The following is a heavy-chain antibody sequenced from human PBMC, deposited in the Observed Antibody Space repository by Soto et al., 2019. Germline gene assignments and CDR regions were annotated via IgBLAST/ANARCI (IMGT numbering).Heavy chain of an antibody. D-gene: IGHD5-12*01. CDR1: GGTFSSYA. CDR2: IIPIFGTA. V-gene: IGHV1-69*06. J-gene: IGHJ4*02. Sequence: SVKVSCKASGGTFSSYAISWVRQAPGQGLEWMGGIIPIFGTANYAQKFQGRVTITADKSTSTAYMELSSLRSEDTAVYYCARVTSDIVGYFDYWGQGTLVTVSS. CDR3: ARVTSDIVGYFDY.